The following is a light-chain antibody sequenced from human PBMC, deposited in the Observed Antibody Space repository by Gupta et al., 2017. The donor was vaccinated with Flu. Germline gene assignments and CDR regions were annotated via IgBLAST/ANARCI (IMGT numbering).Light chain of an antibody. J-gene: IGLJ2*01. Sequence: SSVLTPPPSVSLFPGQTATIPCSGNKLGDKYASWYQQKAGQPPILILYHDAKRPSGIPERFSGSNSGNTATLTVSETQVVDEAEYYCQAWDSGVVVFGGGTKLTVL. CDR1: KLGDKY. CDR2: HDA. V-gene: IGLV3-1*01. CDR3: QAWDSGVVV.